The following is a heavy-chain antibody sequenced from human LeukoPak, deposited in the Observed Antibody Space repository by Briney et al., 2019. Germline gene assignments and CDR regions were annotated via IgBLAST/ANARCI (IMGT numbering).Heavy chain of an antibody. CDR2: ISGSGVST. J-gene: IGHJ4*02. CDR3: AKAYGSSGNYPQYSDY. D-gene: IGHD3-22*01. Sequence: GGSLRLSCAASGFTFSNYAMNWVRQAPGKGLEWVSVISGSGVSTYYADSVKGRFTISRDNSKSTLFLQMNSLRAEDTAVYYCAKAYGSSGNYPQYSDYWGQGTLVTV. V-gene: IGHV3-23*01. CDR1: GFTFSNYA.